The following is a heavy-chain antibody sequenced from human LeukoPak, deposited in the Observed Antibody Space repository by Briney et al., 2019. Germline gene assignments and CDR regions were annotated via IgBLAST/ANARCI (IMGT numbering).Heavy chain of an antibody. J-gene: IGHJ3*02. CDR1: GYTFTGYY. Sequence: ASVKVSCKASGYTFTGYYMHWVRQAPGQGLEWMGGIIPIFGTANYAQKFQGRVTITADESTSTAYMELSSLRSEDTAVYYCARPVGSKDAFDIWGQGTMVTVSS. CDR3: ARPVGSKDAFDI. CDR2: IIPIFGTA. D-gene: IGHD1-26*01. V-gene: IGHV1-69*13.